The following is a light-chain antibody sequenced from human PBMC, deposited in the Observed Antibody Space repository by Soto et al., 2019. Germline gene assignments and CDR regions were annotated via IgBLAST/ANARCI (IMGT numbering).Light chain of an antibody. CDR3: QQYDNLPLT. CDR1: QDIKNY. V-gene: IGKV1-33*01. J-gene: IGKJ4*01. CDR2: DAS. Sequence: ITMTQSPSSLSASVGDRVTITCQASQDIKNYLNWYQQKSGKAPKLLIYDASDLETGVPSRFSGSGSGTDFTFTINSLQPEDIATYYCQQYDNLPLTFGGGTKVDIK.